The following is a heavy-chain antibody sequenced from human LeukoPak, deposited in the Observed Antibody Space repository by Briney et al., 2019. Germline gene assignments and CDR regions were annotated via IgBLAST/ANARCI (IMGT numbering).Heavy chain of an antibody. CDR1: GGSISSGGYS. D-gene: IGHD3-10*01. V-gene: IGHV4-30-2*01. CDR3: ARASSRGTMVRGVFDY. Sequence: SETLSLTCAVSGGSISSGGYSWSWIRQPPGKGLEWIGYIYHSGSTYYNPSLKGRVTISVDRSKNQFSLKLSSVTAADTAVYYCARASSRGTMVRGVFDYWGQGTLVTVSS. CDR2: IYHSGST. J-gene: IGHJ4*02.